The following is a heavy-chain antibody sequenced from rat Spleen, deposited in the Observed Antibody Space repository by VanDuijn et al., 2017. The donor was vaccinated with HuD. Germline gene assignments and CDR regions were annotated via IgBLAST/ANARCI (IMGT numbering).Heavy chain of an antibody. V-gene: IGHV2S8*01. CDR2: ISSGGNT. D-gene: IGHD1-5*01. CDR3: SRDEYRDNWGDDWFAY. J-gene: IGHJ3*01. CDR1: GFSLATNG. Sequence: QVQLKESGPGLVQPSQTLSLTCTVSGFSLATNGVSWVRQPPGKSLEWIAAISSGGNTYYNSVLKSRLSISRDTSKSQVFLKMNSLQIEDTAIYICSRDEYRDNWGDDWFAYWGQGTLVTVSS.